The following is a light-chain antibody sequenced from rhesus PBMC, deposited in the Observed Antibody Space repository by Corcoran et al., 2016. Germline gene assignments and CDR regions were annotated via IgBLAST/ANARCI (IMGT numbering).Light chain of an antibody. CDR3: QHGYGTPPLT. Sequence: DIQMTQSPSSLSASVGDRVTITCRASENVNNYLNWYQQKPGKAPKLLIYKASTLQSGVPSRFSGSGSGTDYTFTISSLQPEDVVTYYWQHGYGTPPLTFGGGTKVEIK. CDR1: ENVNNY. CDR2: KAS. V-gene: IGKV1-74*01. J-gene: IGKJ4*01.